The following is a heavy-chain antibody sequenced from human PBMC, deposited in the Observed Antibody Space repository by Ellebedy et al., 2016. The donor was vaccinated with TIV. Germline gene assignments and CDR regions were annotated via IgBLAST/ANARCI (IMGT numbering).Heavy chain of an antibody. CDR1: GGSIRSYY. CDR2: VYYSGDT. J-gene: IGHJ6*02. CDR3: ARFANSYGLDV. V-gene: IGHV4-59*01. Sequence: MPSETLSLTCTVSGGSIRSYYWSWIRQPPGKGLEWIGYVYYSGDTNYKPSLKSRVSMSVDTSKNQFSLNLSSVTAADTAVYYCARFANSYGLDVWGQGTTVTVSS.